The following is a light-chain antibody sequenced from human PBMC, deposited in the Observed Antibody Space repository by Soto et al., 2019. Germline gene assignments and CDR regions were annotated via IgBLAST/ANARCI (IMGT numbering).Light chain of an antibody. Sequence: EILMTQSPATLSMSPGERATLSCRANQTVRSNLAWYQQKPGQAPRLLIYGASTRATGIPARFSGSGSGTEFTLTVSSLQSEDFAVYYCQQYNNWPPYTFGQGTKLEIK. V-gene: IGKV3-15*01. CDR1: QTVRSN. J-gene: IGKJ2*01. CDR2: GAS. CDR3: QQYNNWPPYT.